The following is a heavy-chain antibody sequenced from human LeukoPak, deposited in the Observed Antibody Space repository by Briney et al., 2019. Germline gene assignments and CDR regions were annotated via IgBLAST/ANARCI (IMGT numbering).Heavy chain of an antibody. D-gene: IGHD6-19*01. CDR3: VRSLAVDGTRAY. J-gene: IGHJ4*02. CDR1: GYSFVTSD. V-gene: IGHV1-8*01. Sequence: ASAKVSCKASGYSFVTSDINWVRQAAGQGLEWMGWMNPLSGNTGYAQKFQGRVTMIRNTSTGTAYMELSSLRSEDTAVYYCVRSLAVDGTRAYWGQGTPVIVSS. CDR2: MNPLSGNT.